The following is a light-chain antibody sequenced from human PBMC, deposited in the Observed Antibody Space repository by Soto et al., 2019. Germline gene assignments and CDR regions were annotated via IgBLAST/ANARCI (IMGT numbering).Light chain of an antibody. CDR3: QQYNSYPWT. Sequence: DIQMTQSPATLSASVGNRVTITCRANQSVSIWLAWYQQKPGKAPKVLIYDASSLQSAVPSRFSGSGSGTEFTLTISSLQPDDFATYYCQQYNSYPWTFGQGTKVEI. CDR1: QSVSIW. J-gene: IGKJ1*01. V-gene: IGKV1-5*01. CDR2: DAS.